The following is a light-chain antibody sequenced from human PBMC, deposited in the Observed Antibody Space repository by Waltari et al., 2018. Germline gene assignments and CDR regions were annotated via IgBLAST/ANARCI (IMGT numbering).Light chain of an antibody. J-gene: IGLJ2*01. CDR3: QAWDSTTVV. CDR2: QDN. V-gene: IGLV3-1*01. Sequence: SYELSQPPSVSESPGQTASITCSGDELGNKYVSWYQQKPGQSPVLVLYQDNRRPSGIPERFSCSNSGNTATLTISGTQAMDEADYHCQAWDSTTVVFGGGTKLTVL. CDR1: ELGNKY.